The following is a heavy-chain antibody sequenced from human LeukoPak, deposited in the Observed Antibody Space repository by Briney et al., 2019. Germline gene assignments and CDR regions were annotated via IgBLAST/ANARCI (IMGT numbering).Heavy chain of an antibody. CDR1: GGSFSGYY. CDR2: INHSGST. CDR3: ARERWLVRVTFDY. V-gene: IGHV4-34*01. D-gene: IGHD6-19*01. Sequence: SETLSHTCAVYGGSFSGYYWSWIRQPPGKGLEWIGEINHSGSTNYNPSLKSRVTISVDTSKNQFSLKLSSVTAADTAVYYCARERWLVRVTFDYWGQGTLVTVSS. J-gene: IGHJ4*02.